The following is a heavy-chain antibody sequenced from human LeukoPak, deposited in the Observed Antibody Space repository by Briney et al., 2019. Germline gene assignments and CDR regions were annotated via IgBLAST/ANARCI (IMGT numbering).Heavy chain of an antibody. CDR1: GYTFTGYY. CDR3: ASGVPAAIGLTTGYPYYYGMDV. J-gene: IGHJ6*02. Sequence: EASVKVSCKASGYTFTGYYMHWVRQAPGQGLEWMGWINPNSGGTNYAQKFQGRVTMTRDTSISTAYMELSRLRSDDTAMYYCASGVPAAIGLTTGYPYYYGMDVWGQGTTVTVSS. CDR2: INPNSGGT. D-gene: IGHD2-2*02. V-gene: IGHV1-2*02.